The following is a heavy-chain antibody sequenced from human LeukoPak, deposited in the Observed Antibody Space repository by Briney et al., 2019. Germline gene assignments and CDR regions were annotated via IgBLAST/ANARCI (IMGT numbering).Heavy chain of an antibody. CDR1: GGSINSYY. Sequence: PSETLSLTCTISGGSINSYYWSWLRQPAGKGLEWIGRIYTSGGTNYNPSLKSRVTMSIDTSKNQFSLRLNSVTAADTAVYYCARVSSSWYYFDYWGQGTLVTVSS. D-gene: IGHD6-13*01. V-gene: IGHV4-4*07. J-gene: IGHJ4*02. CDR3: ARVSSSWYYFDY. CDR2: IYTSGGT.